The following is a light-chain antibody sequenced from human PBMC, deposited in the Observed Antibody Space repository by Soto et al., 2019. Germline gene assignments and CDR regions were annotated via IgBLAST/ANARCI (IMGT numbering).Light chain of an antibody. CDR1: VSDVGSYNF. Sequence: QSVLTQPASVAGSPGRSITISCTGTVSDVGSYNFVSWYQQHPGKAPKLIIYEGSRRASGVSNRFSGSKSGSTASLTISGLQGEDEAAYYCCSYAGNSVWLFGGGTKLTVL. V-gene: IGLV2-23*01. CDR2: EGS. J-gene: IGLJ3*02. CDR3: CSYAGNSVWL.